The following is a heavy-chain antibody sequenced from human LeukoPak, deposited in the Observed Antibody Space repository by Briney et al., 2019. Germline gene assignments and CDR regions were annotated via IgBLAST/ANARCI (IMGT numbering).Heavy chain of an antibody. J-gene: IGHJ6*03. CDR1: GYTFTSYA. Sequence: GASVKVSCKASGYTFTSYAMNWVRQAPGQGLEWMGWINTNTGNPTYAQGFTGRFVFSLDTSVSTAYLQISSLKAEDTAVYYCARHPRGLYYYYYMDVWGKGTTVTISS. CDR2: INTNTGNP. CDR3: ARHPRGLYYYYYMDV. D-gene: IGHD3-10*01. V-gene: IGHV7-4-1*02.